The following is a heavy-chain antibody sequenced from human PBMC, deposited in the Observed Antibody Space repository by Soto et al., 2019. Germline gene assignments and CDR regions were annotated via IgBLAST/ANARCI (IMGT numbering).Heavy chain of an antibody. J-gene: IGHJ4*02. D-gene: IGHD6-13*01. V-gene: IGHV1-69*06. CDR1: GGTFSSYG. CDR2: IIPIFGTA. Sequence: GASGKVSCKASGGTFSSYGIIWVRPAPGQGLEWMGGIIPIFGTANYAQKFQGRVTITADTSASTAYMELSSLRSEDTAVYYCAKSIWYAGSYYFDYWGQETLVTVSS. CDR3: AKSIWYAGSYYFDY.